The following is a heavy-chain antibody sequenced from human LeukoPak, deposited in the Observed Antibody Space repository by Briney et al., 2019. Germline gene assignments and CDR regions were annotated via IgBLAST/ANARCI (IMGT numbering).Heavy chain of an antibody. CDR2: VDHTGST. Sequence: PGGSLRLSCAASGFKFSSYSMKWVRQAPGKGLEWIGYVDHTGSTNFNPSLKSRVTISVDTSRNQFSLKLSSLTAADTAVYYCARGPATGVVYYFDYWGQGTLVTVSS. V-gene: IGHV4-59*08. J-gene: IGHJ4*02. D-gene: IGHD4-23*01. CDR3: ARGPATGVVYYFDY. CDR1: GFKFSSYS.